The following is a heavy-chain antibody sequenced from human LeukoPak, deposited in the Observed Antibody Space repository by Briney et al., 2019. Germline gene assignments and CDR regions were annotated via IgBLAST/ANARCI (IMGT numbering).Heavy chain of an antibody. CDR1: GYTFTSYG. D-gene: IGHD5-12*01. Sequence: ASVKVSCKASGYTFTSYGISWVRQAPGQGLEWMGWISAYNGNTNYAQKFQGWVTMTRDTSISTAYMELSRLRSDDTAVYYCARDFSDPGYSGPMAYFQHWGQGTLVTVSS. V-gene: IGHV1-18*01. J-gene: IGHJ1*01. CDR3: ARDFSDPGYSGPMAYFQH. CDR2: ISAYNGNT.